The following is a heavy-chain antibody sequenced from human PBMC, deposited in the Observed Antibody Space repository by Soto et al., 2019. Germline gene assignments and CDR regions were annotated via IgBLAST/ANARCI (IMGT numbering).Heavy chain of an antibody. CDR1: GGSISGGVYY. V-gene: IGHV4-31*02. D-gene: IGHD3-10*01. CDR3: ARCPLLWFGELPTYYGMDV. CDR2: IYYSGST. Sequence: SETRSRTWTVSGGSISGGVYYGSWIRQHPGKVLEWIEYIYYSGSTYYNPSLKSRVTISVDTSKNQFSLKLSSVTAADTAVYYCARCPLLWFGELPTYYGMDVWGQGTTVTVSS. J-gene: IGHJ6*02.